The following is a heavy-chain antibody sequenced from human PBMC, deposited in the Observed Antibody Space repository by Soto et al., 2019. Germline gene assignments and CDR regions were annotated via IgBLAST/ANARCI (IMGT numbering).Heavy chain of an antibody. CDR3: ARGVGSGSFYNQYNWFDP. J-gene: IGHJ5*02. CDR2: INVYNGNS. CDR1: GYTFTNYG. V-gene: IGHV1-18*01. Sequence: QVQLVQSGGEAKKPGASVKVSCKASGYTFTNYGISWVRQAPGQGLEWMGCINVYNGNSKYAQKVQGRVTMTTDTSRSTAYVELRSLRSDDTAVYYCARGVGSGSFYNQYNWFDPWGQGTLVTVSS. D-gene: IGHD3-10*01.